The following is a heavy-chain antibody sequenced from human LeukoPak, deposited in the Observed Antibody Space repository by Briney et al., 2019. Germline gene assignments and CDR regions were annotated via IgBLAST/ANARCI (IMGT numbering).Heavy chain of an antibody. Sequence: ASVKVSCKTSGYTFTNFPMHWVRQAPGQSLEWMGWINAGNGNTRYSQKFQGRVTITRNTSASTAYMELTSLRSEDTAVYYCARDFGKAAADYYFDYWGQGTLVTVSS. D-gene: IGHD6-13*01. J-gene: IGHJ4*02. CDR3: ARDFGKAAADYYFDY. CDR2: INAGNGNT. CDR1: GYTFTNFP. V-gene: IGHV1-3*01.